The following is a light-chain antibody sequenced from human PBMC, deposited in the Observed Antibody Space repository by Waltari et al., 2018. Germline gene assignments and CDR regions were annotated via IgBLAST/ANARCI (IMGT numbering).Light chain of an antibody. J-gene: IGKJ2*01. Sequence: DVVMTQSPVSLSVTLGPAAYISCISSQSLVPVDGNTYLNWFHQRPGQSPRRLIYWVFNRDSGVPDRFSGSGSGTDFTLRISRVEAEDVGVYYCMQGTRWPYTFGQGTQLDIK. CDR2: WVF. CDR3: MQGTRWPYT. CDR1: QSLVPVDGNTY. V-gene: IGKV2-30*02.